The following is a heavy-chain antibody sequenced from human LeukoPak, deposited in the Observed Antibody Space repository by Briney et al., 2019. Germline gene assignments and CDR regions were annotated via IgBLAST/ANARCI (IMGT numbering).Heavy chain of an antibody. D-gene: IGHD3-10*01. CDR1: GFTFSSYW. V-gene: IGHV3-74*01. Sequence: GGSLRLSCVASGFTFSSYWMHWVRQAPGKGLVWVSRINTDGRDISYADSVKGRFTISRDHAKSTLYLQMNSLRAKDTGVYYCARDLWFGELSLGYWGQGTLVTVSS. CDR2: INTDGRDI. J-gene: IGHJ4*02. CDR3: ARDLWFGELSLGY.